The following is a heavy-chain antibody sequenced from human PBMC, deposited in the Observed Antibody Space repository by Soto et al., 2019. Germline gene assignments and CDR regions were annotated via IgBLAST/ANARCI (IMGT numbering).Heavy chain of an antibody. J-gene: IGHJ6*02. CDR1: GGTFSTSA. Sequence: QVQLVQSGAEVKKPGSSVKVSCKASGGTFSTSAISWVRQAPGQGLEWVGGIMPVFATPDYAQKFQSRATISADESTTTAYLELTTLRTADTAVYFCARDKDRQQLGGNYYYILDVWGQGTAISVSS. CDR2: IMPVFATP. CDR3: ARDKDRQQLGGNYYYILDV. V-gene: IGHV1-69*12. D-gene: IGHD3-3*02.